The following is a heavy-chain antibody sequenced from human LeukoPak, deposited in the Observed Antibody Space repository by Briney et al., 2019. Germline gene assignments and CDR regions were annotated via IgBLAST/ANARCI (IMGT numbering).Heavy chain of an antibody. J-gene: IGHJ6*02. CDR2: IYTSGST. CDR3: ARDNWLDPLYGMDV. V-gene: IGHV4-4*07. Sequence: SETLSLTCTVSGGSISSYYWSWIRQPAGKGLXXXGRIYTSGSTNYNPSLKSRVTMSVDTSKNQFSLKLSSVTAADTAVYYCARDNWLDPLYGMDVWGQGTTVTVSS. D-gene: IGHD1-20*01. CDR1: GGSISSYY.